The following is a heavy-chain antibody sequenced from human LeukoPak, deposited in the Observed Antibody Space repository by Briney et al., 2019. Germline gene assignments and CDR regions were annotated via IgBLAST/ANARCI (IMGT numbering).Heavy chain of an antibody. Sequence: PSQTLSLTCTVSGGSISSGSYYWSWIRQPAGKGLEWIGRIYTSGSTNYNPSLKSRVTISVDTSKNQFSLKLSSVTAADTAVYYCARVDPLWSGYDYGWFDPWGQGTLVTVSS. CDR1: GGSISSGSYY. D-gene: IGHD5-12*01. J-gene: IGHJ5*02. V-gene: IGHV4-61*02. CDR3: ARVDPLWSGYDYGWFDP. CDR2: IYTSGST.